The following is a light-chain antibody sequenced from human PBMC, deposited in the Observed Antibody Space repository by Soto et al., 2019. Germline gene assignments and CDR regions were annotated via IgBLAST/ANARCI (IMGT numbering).Light chain of an antibody. V-gene: IGKV3-15*01. CDR1: QSVNSN. CDR2: GAF. J-gene: IGKJ1*01. CDR3: QQYNDWPPGT. Sequence: EIVMTQSPATLSVSPGERATLSCRANQSVNSNLAWYQQKPGQAPRLLIYGAFTRPTGIPARFRGSGSGTEFTLTISSLQSEDFAVYYCQQYNDWPPGTFGQGTKVEIK.